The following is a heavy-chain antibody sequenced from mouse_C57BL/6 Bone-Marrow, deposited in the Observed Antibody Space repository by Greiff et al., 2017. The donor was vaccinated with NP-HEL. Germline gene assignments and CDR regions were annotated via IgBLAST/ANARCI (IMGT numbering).Heavy chain of an antibody. CDR2: INYDGSST. Sequence: EVQGVASEGGLVQPGSSMKLSCTASGFTFSDYYMAWVRQVPEKGLEWVANINYDGSSTYYLDSLKSRFIISSDNAKNILYLQMSSLKSDDTATYYCAREGGLRRRTYAMDYWGQGTSVTVSS. V-gene: IGHV5-16*01. J-gene: IGHJ4*01. CDR1: GFTFSDYY. CDR3: AREGGLRRRTYAMDY. D-gene: IGHD2-4*01.